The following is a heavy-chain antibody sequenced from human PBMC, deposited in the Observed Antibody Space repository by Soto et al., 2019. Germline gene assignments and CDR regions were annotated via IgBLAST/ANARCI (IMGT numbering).Heavy chain of an antibody. CDR1: GFTFSSFG. CDR3: AKVGIGMFSHKHHFDH. J-gene: IGHJ4*02. D-gene: IGHD2-2*03. Sequence: GGSLRLSCTAYGFTFSSFGIAWVRQAPGKGLEWVSAISGSGDSSYYADSVKDRFTISRDNPTNTLYLQMNNLRAEDTAVYYCAKVGIGMFSHKHHFDHWGQGTQVTVSS. V-gene: IGHV3-23*01. CDR2: ISGSGDSS.